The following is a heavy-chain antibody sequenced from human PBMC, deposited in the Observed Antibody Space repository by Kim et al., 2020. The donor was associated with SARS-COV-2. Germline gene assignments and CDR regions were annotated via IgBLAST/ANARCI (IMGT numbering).Heavy chain of an antibody. Sequence: SETLSLTCTVSGGSISSSSYYWGWIRQPPGKGLEWIGSIYYSGSTYYNPSLKSRVTISVDTSKNQFSLKLSSVTAADTAVYYCATKAVAVTGNYWGQGTLVTVSS. CDR3: ATKAVAVTGNY. D-gene: IGHD6-19*01. V-gene: IGHV4-39*01. CDR2: IYYSGST. J-gene: IGHJ4*02. CDR1: GGSISSSSYY.